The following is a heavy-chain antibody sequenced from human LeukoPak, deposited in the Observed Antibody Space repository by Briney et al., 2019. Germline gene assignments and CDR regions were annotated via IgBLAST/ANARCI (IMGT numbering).Heavy chain of an antibody. Sequence: ASVKVSCKASGYTSTGYYMHWVRQAPGQGLEWMGWINPNSGGTNYAQKFQGRVTMTRDTSISTAYMELSSLRSEDTAVYYCARGEYGSGSYPYYYYMDVWGKGTTVTVSS. CDR3: ARGEYGSGSYPYYYYMDV. J-gene: IGHJ6*03. CDR1: GYTSTGYY. V-gene: IGHV1-2*02. CDR2: INPNSGGT. D-gene: IGHD3-10*01.